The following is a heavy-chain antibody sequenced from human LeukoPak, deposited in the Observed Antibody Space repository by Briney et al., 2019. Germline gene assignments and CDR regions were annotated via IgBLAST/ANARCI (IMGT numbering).Heavy chain of an antibody. D-gene: IGHD5-18*01. V-gene: IGHV3-9*03. CDR3: AKDRSYGYGIDY. J-gene: IGHJ4*02. CDR2: ISWNSGSI. Sequence: PGRSLRLSCAASGFTFDDYAMHWVRQAPGRGLEWVSGISWNSGSIGYADSVKGRFTIPRDNAKNSLYLQMNSLRAEDMALYYCAKDRSYGYGIDYWGQGTLVTVSS. CDR1: GFTFDDYA.